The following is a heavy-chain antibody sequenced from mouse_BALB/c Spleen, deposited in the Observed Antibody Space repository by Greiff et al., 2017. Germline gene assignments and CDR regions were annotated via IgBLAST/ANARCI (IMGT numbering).Heavy chain of an antibody. D-gene: IGHD2-3*01. V-gene: IGHV1S137*01. CDR1: GYTFTDYA. J-gene: IGHJ2*01. CDR2: ISTYYGDA. CDR3: ARGDGYYVRYFDY. Sequence: VQLQQSGAELVRPGVSVKISCKGSGYTFTDYAMHWVKQSHAKSLEWIGVISTYYGDASYNQKFKGKATMTVDKSSSTAYMELARLTSEDSAIYYCARGDGYYVRYFDYWGQGTTLTVSS.